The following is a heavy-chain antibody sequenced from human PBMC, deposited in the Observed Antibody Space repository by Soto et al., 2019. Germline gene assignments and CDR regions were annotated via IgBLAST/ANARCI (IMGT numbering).Heavy chain of an antibody. CDR3: ARESIVVVPAARGYFDL. CDR1: GGSISSGGYY. Sequence: QVQLQESGPGLVKPSQTLSLTCTVSGGSISSGGYYWSWIRQHPGKGLEWIGYIYYSGSTYYNPSLRSRVTVSVDPSKNQFSLKLSSVTAADTAVYYCARESIVVVPAARGYFDLWGRGTLVTVSS. CDR2: IYYSGST. J-gene: IGHJ2*01. V-gene: IGHV4-31*03. D-gene: IGHD2-2*01.